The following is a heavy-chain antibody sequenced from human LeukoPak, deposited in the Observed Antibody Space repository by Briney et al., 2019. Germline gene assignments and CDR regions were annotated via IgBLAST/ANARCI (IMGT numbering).Heavy chain of an antibody. V-gene: IGHV1-69*06. CDR1: GGTFSSYA. J-gene: IGHJ6*03. Sequence: SVKVSCKASGGTFSSYAISWVRQAPGQGLEWMGGIIPIFGTANYAQKFQGRVTITADKSTSTAYMELSSLRSEDTAVYYCARSIFGVVKAYYYYMDVWGKGTTVTVSS. CDR3: ARSIFGVVKAYYYYMDV. CDR2: IIPIFGTA. D-gene: IGHD3-3*01.